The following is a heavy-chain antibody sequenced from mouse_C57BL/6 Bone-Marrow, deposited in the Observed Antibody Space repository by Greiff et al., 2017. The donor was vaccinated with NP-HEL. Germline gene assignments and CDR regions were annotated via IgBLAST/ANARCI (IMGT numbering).Heavy chain of an antibody. CDR2: ISSGGDYI. CDR1: GFTFSSYA. D-gene: IGHD1-1*01. J-gene: IGHJ1*03. V-gene: IGHV5-9-1*02. CDR3: TRFTVVALYWYFDV. Sequence: DVKLQESGEGLVKPGGSLKLSCAASGFTFSSYAMSWVRQTPEKRLEWVAYISSGGDYIYYADTVKGRFTISRDNARNTLYLQMSSLKSEDTAMYYCTRFTVVALYWYFDVWGTGTTVTVSS.